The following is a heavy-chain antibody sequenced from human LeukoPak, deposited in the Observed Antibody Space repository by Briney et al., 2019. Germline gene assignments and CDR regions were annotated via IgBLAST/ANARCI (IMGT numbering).Heavy chain of an antibody. CDR3: ATSSGSYYY. CDR1: GGSISSSSYY. V-gene: IGHV4-39*01. Sequence: PSETLSLTCTVSGGSISSSSYYWGWIRQPPGKGLEWIGRMYYSGSTYSNPSLKGRVTISVDTSKNQFSLKLSSVTAADTAVYYCATSSGSYYYWGQGTLVTVSS. CDR2: MYYSGST. J-gene: IGHJ4*02. D-gene: IGHD1-26*01.